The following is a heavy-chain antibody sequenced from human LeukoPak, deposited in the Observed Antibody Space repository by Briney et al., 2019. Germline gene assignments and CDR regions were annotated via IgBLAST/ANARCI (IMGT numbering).Heavy chain of an antibody. CDR3: AKGSTRYCSGGSCYRFDY. CDR2: ISWNSGSI. J-gene: IGHJ4*02. CDR1: GFTFDDYA. Sequence: GGSLRLSCAASGFTFDDYAMHWVRQPPGKGLEWVSGISWNSGSIGYADSVKGRFTISRDNAKNSLYLQMNSLRAEDTALYYCAKGSTRYCSGGSCYRFDYWGQGTLVTVSS. V-gene: IGHV3-9*01. D-gene: IGHD2-15*01.